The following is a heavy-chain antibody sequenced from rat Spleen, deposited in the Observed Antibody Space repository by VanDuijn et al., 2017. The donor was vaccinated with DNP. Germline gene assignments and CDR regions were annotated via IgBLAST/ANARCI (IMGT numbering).Heavy chain of an antibody. D-gene: IGHD1-1*01. Sequence: EVQLQESGPGLVKPSQSLSLTCSVTGYSITSNYWGWIWKFPGSEMEWIGNISYGGSTRYNPSLKSRISITRDTSKNQFFLQLNSLTTEDTATYYCARLRLEWEVRAMDAWGQGTSVTVSS. CDR2: ISYGGST. CDR1: GYSITSNY. J-gene: IGHJ4*01. V-gene: IGHV3-1*01. CDR3: ARLRLEWEVRAMDA.